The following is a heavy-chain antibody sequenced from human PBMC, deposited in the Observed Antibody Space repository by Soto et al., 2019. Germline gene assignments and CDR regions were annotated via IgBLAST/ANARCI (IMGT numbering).Heavy chain of an antibody. CDR1: GGSISSGDYY. CDR2: IYYSGST. J-gene: IGHJ4*02. CDR3: ARTNFMTTGGGADY. D-gene: IGHD4-17*01. Sequence: QVQLQESGPGLVKPSQTLSLTCTVSGGSISSGDYYWSWIRQPPGKGLEWIGYIYYSGSTYYTPSLKSRVTISVDTSKNQFSLKLSSVTAADTAVHYCARTNFMTTGGGADYWGQGTLVTVSS. V-gene: IGHV4-30-4*01.